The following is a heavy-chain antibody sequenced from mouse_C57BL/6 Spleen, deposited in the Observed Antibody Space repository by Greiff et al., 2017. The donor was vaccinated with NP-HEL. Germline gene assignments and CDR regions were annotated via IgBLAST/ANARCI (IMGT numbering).Heavy chain of an antibody. CDR1: GYTFTSYT. CDR2: INPSSGYT. J-gene: IGHJ3*01. D-gene: IGHD1-1*01. Sequence: VQGVESGAELARPGASVKMSCKASGYTFTSYTMHWVKQRPGQGLEWIGYINPSSGYTKSNQKFKDKTTLTADKSSSTAYMQLSSLTSEDSAVYYCASDGSSYGFAYWGQGTLVTVSA. CDR3: ASDGSSYGFAY. V-gene: IGHV1-4*01.